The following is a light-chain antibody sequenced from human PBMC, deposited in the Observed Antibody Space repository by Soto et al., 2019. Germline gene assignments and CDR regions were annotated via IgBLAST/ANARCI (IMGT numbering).Light chain of an antibody. CDR3: QQANSFPLT. CDR2: GAS. CDR1: QSVSSSY. Sequence: EIVLTQSPATLSLSPGERATLSCRASQSVSSSYLAWYQQKPGQAPRLLIYGASSRATGIPDRFSGSGSGTDFTLTISSLQPEDFATYYCQQANSFPLTFGGGTKVDI. J-gene: IGKJ4*01. V-gene: IGKV3D-20*02.